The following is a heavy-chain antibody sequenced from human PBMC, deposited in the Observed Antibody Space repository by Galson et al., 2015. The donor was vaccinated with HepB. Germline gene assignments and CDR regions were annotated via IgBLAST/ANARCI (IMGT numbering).Heavy chain of an antibody. J-gene: IGHJ3*02. V-gene: IGHV3-9*01. CDR1: GFTFEDFA. CDR3: AKDRQSMLNAFEI. Sequence: SLRLSCAVSGFTFEDFAMHWVRQVPGKGLEWVAGISWNGVVTVYADSVKGRFTISRDNSKNSLDLQMKNVKSGDTAFYYCAKDRQSMLNAFEIWGRGTLVTVSS. D-gene: IGHD3-10*02. CDR2: ISWNGVVT.